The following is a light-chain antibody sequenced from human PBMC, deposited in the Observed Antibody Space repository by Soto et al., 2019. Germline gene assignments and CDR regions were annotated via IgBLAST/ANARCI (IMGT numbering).Light chain of an antibody. CDR3: QQYDNYPLT. V-gene: IGKV1-5*01. CDR2: DAS. Sequence: DIQMTQSPSTLSASVGDRVTITCRASQSINNWLAWYQQKPGKAPKFLIYDASNLESGVPSRFGGSASGTEFTLTISSLQPDDFATYYCQQYDNYPLTFGGGTKVNIK. CDR1: QSINNW. J-gene: IGKJ4*01.